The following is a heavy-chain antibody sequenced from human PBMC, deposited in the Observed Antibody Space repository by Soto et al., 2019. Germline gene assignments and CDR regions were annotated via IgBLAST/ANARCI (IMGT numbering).Heavy chain of an antibody. CDR2: IKEDGSEI. V-gene: IGHV3-7*01. J-gene: IGHJ1*01. CDR1: GFNVMSYW. D-gene: IGHD3-16*01. Sequence: GGSLRLSCAVSGFNVMSYWMSWVRQAPGKGLEWVASIKEDGSEIYYLHSVRGRFSISRASAGNALHLTMNYLSAEDTGVYFCARDIGFDYVNWGHGT. CDR3: ARDIGFDYVN.